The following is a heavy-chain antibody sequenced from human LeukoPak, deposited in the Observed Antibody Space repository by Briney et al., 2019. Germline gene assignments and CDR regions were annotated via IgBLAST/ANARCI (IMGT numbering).Heavy chain of an antibody. V-gene: IGHV3-21*01. CDR1: GFPFSSYS. J-gene: IGHJ4*02. D-gene: IGHD2-21*01. Sequence: GGSLRLSCAASGFPFSSYSMTWVRQAPGKGLEWVSFISSSSYIYYADSVKGRFTISRDNAKNSLYLQMNSLRAEDTAVYYCARDGDSGGFFDYWGQGTLVTVSS. CDR2: ISSSSYI. CDR3: ARDGDSGGFFDY.